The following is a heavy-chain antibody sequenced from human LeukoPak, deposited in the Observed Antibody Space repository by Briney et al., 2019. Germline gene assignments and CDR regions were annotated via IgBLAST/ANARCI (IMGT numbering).Heavy chain of an antibody. J-gene: IGHJ5*02. CDR3: ARENDYLNWFDP. CDR1: GGSISSGGYY. D-gene: IGHD4-11*01. V-gene: IGHV4-31*03. CDR2: IHYSGST. Sequence: SETLSLTCTVSGGSISSGGYYWSRIRQHPGKGLEWIGYIHYSGSTYYNPSLKSRVTISVDTSKNQFSLKLSSVTAADTAVYYCARENDYLNWFDPWGQGTLVTVSS.